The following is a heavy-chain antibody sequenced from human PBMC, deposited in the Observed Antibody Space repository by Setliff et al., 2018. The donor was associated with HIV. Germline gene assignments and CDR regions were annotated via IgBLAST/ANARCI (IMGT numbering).Heavy chain of an antibody. J-gene: IGHJ4*02. CDR3: MRGRSITIFGVAYFDF. Sequence: SETLSLTCAVSGYSISTAYYWGWIRQPPGKGLEWIGRVYHSGTTYYNPSLKSRVTISVDMSNNQFSLKVTSVTAADTAVYYCMRGRSITIFGVAYFDFWGQGTQVTVS. D-gene: IGHD3-3*01. CDR2: VYHSGTT. CDR1: GYSISTAYY. V-gene: IGHV4-38-2*01.